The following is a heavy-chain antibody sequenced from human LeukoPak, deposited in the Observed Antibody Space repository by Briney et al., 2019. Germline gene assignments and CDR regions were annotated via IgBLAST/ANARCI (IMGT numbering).Heavy chain of an antibody. CDR1: GFTFSSYA. J-gene: IGHJ4*02. CDR2: ISGSGGST. V-gene: IGHV3-23*01. CDR3: AIPPEGYCGGDCYSPFDY. D-gene: IGHD2-21*02. Sequence: GGSLRLSCAASGFTFSSYAMSWVRQAPGKGLEWVSAISGSGGSTYYADSVKGRFTISRDNPKNTLYLQMNSLRAEDTAVYYCAIPPEGYCGGDCYSPFDYWGQGTLVTVSS.